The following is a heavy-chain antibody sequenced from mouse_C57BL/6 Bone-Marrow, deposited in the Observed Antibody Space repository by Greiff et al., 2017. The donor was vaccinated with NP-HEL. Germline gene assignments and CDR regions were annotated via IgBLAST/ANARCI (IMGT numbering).Heavy chain of an antibody. Sequence: QPQASGAELVRPGASVKLSCTASGFHLQDVYMHWVTPRPAQGPEWIGWIDPENGDTEYASKFQGKAPITADTSTNTAYRQLNSLTSEDTAVYYCTTDYYSNVYAMDYWGQGTSVTVSS. CDR2: IDPENGDT. CDR1: GFHLQDVY. D-gene: IGHD2-5*01. J-gene: IGHJ4*01. CDR3: TTDYYSNVYAMDY. V-gene: IGHV14-4*01.